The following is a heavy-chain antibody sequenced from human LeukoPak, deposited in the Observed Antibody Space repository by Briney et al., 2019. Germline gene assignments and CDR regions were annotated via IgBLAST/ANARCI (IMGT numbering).Heavy chain of an antibody. D-gene: IGHD5-12*01. V-gene: IGHV4-38-2*01. CDR3: ARPLASILDAFHI. Sequence: SETLSLTCAVSGYSISSGYYWGWIRQPPGKGLEWIGSIYHSGSTYYNPSLKSRVTISVDTSKNQFSLKLSSVTAADTAVYYCARPLASILDAFHIWGQGTMVTVSS. J-gene: IGHJ3*02. CDR2: IYHSGST. CDR1: GYSISSGYY.